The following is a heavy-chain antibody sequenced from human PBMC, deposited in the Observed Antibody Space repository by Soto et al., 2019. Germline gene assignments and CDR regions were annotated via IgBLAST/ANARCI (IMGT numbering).Heavy chain of an antibody. CDR2: IIPSPGTA. CDR3: ARSQGSSTSLEIYYYYYYGMDV. V-gene: IGHV1-69*01. Sequence: QVQLVQSGAEVKKPGSSVKVSCKASGGTFGSYAISWVRQAPGQGLEWMGGIIPSPGTANYAQKFQGRVTIAADESTSTAYMELSSMKPEDTAVYYCARSQGSSTSLEIYYYYYYGMDVWGHWTTVTVSS. CDR1: GGTFGSYA. J-gene: IGHJ6*02. D-gene: IGHD2-2*01.